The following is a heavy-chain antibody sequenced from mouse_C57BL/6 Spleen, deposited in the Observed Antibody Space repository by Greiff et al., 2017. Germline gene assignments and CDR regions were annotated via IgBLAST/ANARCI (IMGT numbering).Heavy chain of an antibody. CDR1: GYSFTGYY. Sequence: EVKLQESGPELVKPGASVKISCKASGYSFTGYYMNWVKQSPEKSLEWIGEINPSTGGTTYNQKFKAKATLTVDKSSSTAYMQLKSLTSEDSAVYYCARWGWAFAYWGQGTLVTVSA. D-gene: IGHD3-3*01. CDR2: INPSTGGT. CDR3: ARWGWAFAY. J-gene: IGHJ3*01. V-gene: IGHV1-42*01.